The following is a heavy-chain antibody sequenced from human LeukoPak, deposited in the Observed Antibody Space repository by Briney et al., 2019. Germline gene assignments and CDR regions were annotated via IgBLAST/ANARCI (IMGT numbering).Heavy chain of an antibody. Sequence: SETLSLTCTVSGGSISSSNYYWDWIRQPPGKGLEWIGSIYYSGSTYYNPSLKSRVTISVETSKNQFSLKLSSVTAADTAVYYCARGRGYFDWPWLYWGQGNLVTVSS. D-gene: IGHD3-9*01. CDR3: ARGRGYFDWPWLY. J-gene: IGHJ4*02. V-gene: IGHV4-39*07. CDR1: GGSISSSNYY. CDR2: IYYSGST.